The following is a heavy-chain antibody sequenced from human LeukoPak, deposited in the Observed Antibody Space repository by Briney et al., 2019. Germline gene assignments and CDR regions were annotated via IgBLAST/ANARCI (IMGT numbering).Heavy chain of an antibody. CDR3: ARTYYYDSSGYYPPNFDY. J-gene: IGHJ4*02. V-gene: IGHV4-59*01. D-gene: IGHD3-22*01. Sequence: SETLSLTCTVSGGSISSYYWSWIRQPPGKGLEWIGYIYYSGSTNYNPSLKSRVTISVDTSKNQFSLKLSSVTAADTAVYYCARTYYYDSSGYYPPNFDYWGQGTLVTVSS. CDR1: GGSISSYY. CDR2: IYYSGST.